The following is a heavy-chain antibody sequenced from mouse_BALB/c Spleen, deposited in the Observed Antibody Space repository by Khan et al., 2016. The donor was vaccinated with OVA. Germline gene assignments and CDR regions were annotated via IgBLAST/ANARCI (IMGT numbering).Heavy chain of an antibody. CDR1: GYSITSDYA. V-gene: IGHV3-2*02. J-gene: IGHJ3*01. CDR3: AMGRTY. CDR2: ITYSGST. Sequence: EVQLQESGPGLVKPSQSLSLTCTVTGYSITSDYAWNWIRQFPGNKLEWMGYITYSGSTSYCPSLKSRILITRDTSKNQFFLQLNSVTTEDTATYYCAMGRTYWGQGTLVTVSA. D-gene: IGHD4-1*01.